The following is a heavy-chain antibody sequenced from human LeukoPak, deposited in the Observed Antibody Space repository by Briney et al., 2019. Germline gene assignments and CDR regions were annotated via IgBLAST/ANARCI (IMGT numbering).Heavy chain of an antibody. V-gene: IGHV3-21*01. J-gene: IGHJ4*02. CDR1: GFTFSSYS. CDR2: ISSSSYI. Sequence: GGSLRLSCAASGFTFSSYSMNWVRQAPGKGLEWVSFISSSSYIYYVDSVKGRFIISRDNAKNSLYLQMNSLRAEDTAVYYCARGNDYYDTSGYYYWGQGTLVTVSS. D-gene: IGHD3-22*01. CDR3: ARGNDYYDTSGYYY.